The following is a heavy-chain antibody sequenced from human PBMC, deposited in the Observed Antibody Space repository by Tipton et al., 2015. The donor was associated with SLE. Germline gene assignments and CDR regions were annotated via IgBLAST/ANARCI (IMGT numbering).Heavy chain of an antibody. Sequence: TLSLTCSVSGGSISSYSWSWIRQPAGKGLEWIGRIYISGSTSYNPSLRSRLTMSVDTSKNQFSLKMNSVTAADTAVYYCARGVIFKGFDSWGQGTLVTVSS. J-gene: IGHJ5*01. V-gene: IGHV4-4*07. CDR2: IYISGST. CDR1: GGSISSYS. D-gene: IGHD2/OR15-2a*01. CDR3: ARGVIFKGFDS.